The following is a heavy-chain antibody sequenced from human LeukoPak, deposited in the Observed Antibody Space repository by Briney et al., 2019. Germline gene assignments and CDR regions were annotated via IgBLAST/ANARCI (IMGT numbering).Heavy chain of an antibody. V-gene: IGHV4-39*01. D-gene: IGHD3-10*01. Sequence: SETLSLTCTVSGGSISSSSYYWGWIRQPPGKGLEWIGSIYYSGSTYYNPSLKSRVTISVDTSKNQFSLKLSSVTAADTAVYYCAGHYYGSGRYTQDAFDIWGQGTMVTVSS. CDR2: IYYSGST. CDR3: AGHYYGSGRYTQDAFDI. J-gene: IGHJ3*02. CDR1: GGSISSSSYY.